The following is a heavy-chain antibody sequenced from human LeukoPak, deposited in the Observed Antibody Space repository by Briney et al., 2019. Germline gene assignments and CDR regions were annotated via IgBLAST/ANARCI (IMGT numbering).Heavy chain of an antibody. D-gene: IGHD1-26*01. CDR2: IKEDGSEK. J-gene: IGHJ4*02. V-gene: IGHV3-7*01. CDR3: ARGFSGSTGDYFDY. CDR1: GFIFTDYW. Sequence: PGGSLRLSCAASGFIFTDYWMYWVRQAPGRGLAWVANIKEDGSEKNYVDSVKGRFTISRDNAKNSLYLQMNSLRAEDTAVYYCARGFSGSTGDYFDYWGQGTLVTVSS.